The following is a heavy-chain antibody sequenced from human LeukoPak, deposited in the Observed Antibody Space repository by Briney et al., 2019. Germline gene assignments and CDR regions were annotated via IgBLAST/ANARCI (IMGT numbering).Heavy chain of an antibody. J-gene: IGHJ4*02. CDR2: IWHDGSND. V-gene: IGHV3-33*06. Sequence: TGRSLRLSCAASGFIFSSYGMHWVRQAPAKGLEWVARIWHDGSNDDYADSVKGRFTISRDNSKNTLYLQMNSLRAEDTAIYYCAKVTGDYYDTSGAFDYWGQGTLVTVSS. CDR1: GFIFSSYG. D-gene: IGHD3-22*01. CDR3: AKVTGDYYDTSGAFDY.